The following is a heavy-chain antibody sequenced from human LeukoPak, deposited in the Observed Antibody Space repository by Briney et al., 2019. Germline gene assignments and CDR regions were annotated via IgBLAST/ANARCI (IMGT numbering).Heavy chain of an antibody. V-gene: IGHV4-30-4*01. D-gene: IGHD4-17*01. J-gene: IGHJ6*02. CDR3: AREGLYGDYAPPYYYYGMDV. Sequence: SETLSLTCAVYGGSFSDYYWSWIRQPPGKGLEWIGYIYYSGSTYYNPSLKSRVTISVDTSKNQFSLKLSSVTAADTAVYYCAREGLYGDYAPPYYYYGMDVWGQGTTVTVSS. CDR1: GGSFSDYY. CDR2: IYYSGST.